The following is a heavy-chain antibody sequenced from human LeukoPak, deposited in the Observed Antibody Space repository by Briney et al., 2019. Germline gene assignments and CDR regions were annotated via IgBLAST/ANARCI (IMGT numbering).Heavy chain of an antibody. Sequence: GSLRLSCAASGFTFTSYALDWVRQAPGKGLEWISVISGDGDSTHYADSVKGRFTISRDNSKNTLYLQMNSLRVEDTAVYYCARDEYKADAYWGQGTLVTVSS. CDR1: GFTFTSYA. CDR3: ARDEYKADAY. J-gene: IGHJ4*02. D-gene: IGHD2/OR15-2a*01. CDR2: ISGDGDST. V-gene: IGHV3-23*01.